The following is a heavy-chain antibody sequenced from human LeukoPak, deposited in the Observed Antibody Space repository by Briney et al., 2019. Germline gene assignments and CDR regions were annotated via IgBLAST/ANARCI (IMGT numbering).Heavy chain of an antibody. D-gene: IGHD6-19*01. Sequence: GGSLRLSCAASGFTFSDYYMSWIRQAPGKGLEWVSYISSSSSTIYYADSVKGRFTISRDNAKNSLYLQMNSLRAEDTAVYYCAREAVAGDFDYWGQGTLVTVSS. J-gene: IGHJ4*02. CDR3: AREAVAGDFDY. CDR1: GFTFSDYY. V-gene: IGHV3-11*04. CDR2: ISSSSSTI.